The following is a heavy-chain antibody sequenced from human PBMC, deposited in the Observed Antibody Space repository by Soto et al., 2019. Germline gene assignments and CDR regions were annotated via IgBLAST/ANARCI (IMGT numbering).Heavy chain of an antibody. Sequence: PGGSRRLSCAASGFTVSSNYMSWVRQAPGKGLEWVSVIYSGGSTYYADSVKGRFTISRDNSKNTLYLQMNSLRAEDTAVYYCASLPTSGWYDYWGQGTLVTVSS. J-gene: IGHJ4*02. V-gene: IGHV3-53*01. D-gene: IGHD6-19*01. CDR2: IYSGGST. CDR1: GFTVSSNY. CDR3: ASLPTSGWYDY.